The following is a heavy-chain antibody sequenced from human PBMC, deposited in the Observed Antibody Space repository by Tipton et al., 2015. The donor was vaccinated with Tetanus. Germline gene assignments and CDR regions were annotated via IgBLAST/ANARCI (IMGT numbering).Heavy chain of an antibody. J-gene: IGHJ4*02. CDR2: IYSGGST. Sequence: GSLRLSCAASGFTVSSNYMSWVRQAPGKGLEWVSVIYSGGSTYYADSVKGRFTISRDNSKNALYLQMNSLRAEDTAVYYCARDGPLGQWLVLDYWGQGTLVTVSS. CDR1: GFTVSSNY. D-gene: IGHD6-19*01. CDR3: ARDGPLGQWLVLDY. V-gene: IGHV3-53*01.